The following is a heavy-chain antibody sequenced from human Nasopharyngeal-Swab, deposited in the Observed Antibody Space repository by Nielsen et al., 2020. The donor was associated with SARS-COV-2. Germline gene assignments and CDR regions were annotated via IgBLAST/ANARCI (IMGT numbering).Heavy chain of an antibody. V-gene: IGHV3-74*01. CDR2: INSDGSST. CDR1: GFTFSSYW. D-gene: IGHD3-9*01. Sequence: GESLKISCAASGFTFSSYWMHWVRQAPGKGLVWVSRINSDGSSTSYADSVKGRFTISRDNAKNTLYLQMNSLRAEDTAVYYCARGGLGDFWSGNATYYDILTGYYYLYYYYYYGMDVWGQGTTVTVSS. CDR3: ARGGLGDFWSGNATYYDILTGYYYLYYYYYYGMDV. J-gene: IGHJ6*02.